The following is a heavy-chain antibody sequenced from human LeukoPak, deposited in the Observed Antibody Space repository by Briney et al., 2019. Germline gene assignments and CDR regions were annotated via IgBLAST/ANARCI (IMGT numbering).Heavy chain of an antibody. CDR3: AGRSEVGVLYYMDV. D-gene: IGHD3-10*01. CDR2: ISGSSGTI. J-gene: IGHJ6*03. V-gene: IGHV3-48*01. CDR1: GFTFSTYS. Sequence: GGSLRLSCAASGFTFSTYSMNWVRQAPGKGLEWVSYISGSSGTIYYADSVKGRFTISRDNAKNSLYLQMNSLRAEDTAVYYCAGRSEVGVLYYMDVWGKGTTVTVSS.